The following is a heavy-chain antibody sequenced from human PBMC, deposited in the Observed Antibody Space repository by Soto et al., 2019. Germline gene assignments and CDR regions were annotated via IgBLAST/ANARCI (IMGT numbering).Heavy chain of an antibody. CDR1: GYTFTSDG. V-gene: IGHV1-18*04. Sequence: ASVKVSCKSSGYTFTSDGISWVRQAPGQGLEWMGWVSAYNGNTKYAQNLQGRGSMTTDRSTSTAYMELRSLRSDDTAVYYCARAGGTQLFDYWGQGTLVTVSS. CDR2: VSAYNGNT. CDR3: ARAGGTQLFDY. D-gene: IGHD1-1*01. J-gene: IGHJ4*02.